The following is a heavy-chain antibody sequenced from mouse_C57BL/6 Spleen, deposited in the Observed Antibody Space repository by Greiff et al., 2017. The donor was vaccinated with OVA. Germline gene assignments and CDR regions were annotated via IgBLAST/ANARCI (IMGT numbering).Heavy chain of an antibody. V-gene: IGHV1-26*01. D-gene: IGHD2-4*01. CDR1: GYTFPDYY. Sequence: VQLQQSGPELVKPGASVKISCKASGYTFPDYYMNWVKQSHGKSLEWIGDINPNNGGTSYNQKFKGKATLTVDKSSSTAYMELRSLTSEDSAVYYCARLSDYDSGFAYWGQGTLVTVSA. CDR2: INPNNGGT. J-gene: IGHJ3*01. CDR3: ARLSDYDSGFAY.